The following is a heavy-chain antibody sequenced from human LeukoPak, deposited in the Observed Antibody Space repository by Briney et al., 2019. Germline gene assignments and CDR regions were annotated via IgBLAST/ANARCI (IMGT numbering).Heavy chain of an antibody. Sequence: GGSLRLSCAASGFTFSSYGMHWVRQAPGKGLEWVAFIRYDGSNKYYADSVKGRFTISRDNSKNTLYLQMNSLRAEDTAVYYCAKLVKIVVVIPADAFDIWGQGTMVTVSS. CDR3: AKLVKIVVVIPADAFDI. CDR2: IRYDGSNK. V-gene: IGHV3-30*02. J-gene: IGHJ3*02. D-gene: IGHD2-21*01. CDR1: GFTFSSYG.